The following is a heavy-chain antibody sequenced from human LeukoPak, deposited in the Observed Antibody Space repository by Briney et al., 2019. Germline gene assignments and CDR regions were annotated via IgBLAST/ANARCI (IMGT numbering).Heavy chain of an antibody. CDR2: ISGSGGST. J-gene: IGHJ4*02. Sequence: GGSLRLSCAASGFTFSSYAMSWVRQAPGKGLEWVSAISGSGGSTYYADSVKGRFTISRDNSKNTLYLQMNSLRAEDTAVYYCAKDRWFRNDEGSYFDYWGQGTLDTVSS. CDR3: AKDRWFRNDEGSYFDY. V-gene: IGHV3-23*01. D-gene: IGHD1-1*01. CDR1: GFTFSSYA.